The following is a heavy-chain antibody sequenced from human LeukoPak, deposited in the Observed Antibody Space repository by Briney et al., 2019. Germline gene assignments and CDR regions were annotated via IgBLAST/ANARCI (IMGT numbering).Heavy chain of an antibody. Sequence: SETLSLTCTVSGGSISSSSYYWGWIRQPPGKGLEWIGSIYYSGSTYYNPSLKNRLTISVDTSKNQFSLKLISVTAADTAVYYCARTRYYYGSRSYGAPYYFDYWGQGTLVTVSS. D-gene: IGHD3-10*01. CDR1: GGSISSSSYY. J-gene: IGHJ4*02. V-gene: IGHV4-39*01. CDR3: ARTRYYYGSRSYGAPYYFDY. CDR2: IYYSGST.